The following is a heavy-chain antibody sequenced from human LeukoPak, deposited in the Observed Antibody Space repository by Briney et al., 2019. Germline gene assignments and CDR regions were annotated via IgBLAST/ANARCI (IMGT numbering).Heavy chain of an antibody. CDR2: IYTSGST. D-gene: IGHD2-2*02. J-gene: IGHJ6*02. CDR1: GGPISSGSYY. V-gene: IGHV4-61*02. CDR3: AREPGYCSSTSCYTNYYYGMDV. Sequence: TSETLSLTCTVSGGPISSGSYYWSWIRQPAGKGLEWIGRIYTSGSTNYNPSLKSRVTMSVDTSKNQFSLKLSSVTAADTAVYYCAREPGYCSSTSCYTNYYYGMDVWGQGTTVTVSS.